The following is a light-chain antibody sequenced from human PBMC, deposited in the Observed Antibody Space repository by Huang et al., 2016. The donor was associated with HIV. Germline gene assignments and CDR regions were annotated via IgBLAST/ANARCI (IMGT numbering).Light chain of an antibody. CDR2: GAS. Sequence: DIQMTQSPSSLSASIGDRVTIPCRASQSISSHLNWYQQKPGKAPKLLIYGASKLQTGVPSRFSGRGSGTDFTLAISSLQPEDFATYYCQQSYDARTFGQGTKVEI. J-gene: IGKJ1*01. CDR3: QQSYDART. CDR1: QSISSH. V-gene: IGKV1-39*01.